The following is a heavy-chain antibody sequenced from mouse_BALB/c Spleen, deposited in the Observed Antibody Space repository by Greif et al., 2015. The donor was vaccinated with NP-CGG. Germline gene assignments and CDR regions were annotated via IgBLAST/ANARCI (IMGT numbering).Heavy chain of an antibody. V-gene: IGHV1S56*01. CDR3: ARGGGLRRAMDY. J-gene: IGHJ4*01. Sequence: VQLQQSGPELVKPGASVRISCKASGYTFTSYYIHWVKQRPGQGLEWIGWIYPGNVNTKYNEKFKGKATLTADKSSSTAYMQLSSLTSEDSAVYFCARGGGLRRAMDYWGQGTSVTVSS. CDR2: IYPGNVNT. D-gene: IGHD2-4*01. CDR1: GYTFTSYY.